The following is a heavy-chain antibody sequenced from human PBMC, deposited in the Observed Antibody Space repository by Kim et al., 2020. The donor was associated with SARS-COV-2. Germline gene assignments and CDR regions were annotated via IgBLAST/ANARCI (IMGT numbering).Heavy chain of an antibody. V-gene: IGHV3-33*01. CDR3: ARGTVDEYWYVDL. D-gene: IGHD1-1*01. J-gene: IGHJ2*01. Sequence: YADSVKGRFTIARDNSKNTLYLQMNSLRAEATAVYYCARGTVDEYWYVDLWGRGTLVTVSS.